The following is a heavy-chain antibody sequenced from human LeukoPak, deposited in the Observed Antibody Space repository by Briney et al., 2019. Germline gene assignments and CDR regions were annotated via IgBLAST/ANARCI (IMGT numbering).Heavy chain of an antibody. V-gene: IGHV4-34*01. Sequence: SETLSLTCAVYDGSFSGYYWSWIRQPPGKGLEWIGEINHSGSTNYHPSLKSRVTISIDTFKNQLSLNLTSVTAADTAVYYCARDRDIGTYYYYYGMDVWGQGTTVTVSS. D-gene: IGHD2-15*01. CDR3: ARDRDIGTYYYYYGMDV. CDR1: DGSFSGYY. CDR2: INHSGST. J-gene: IGHJ6*02.